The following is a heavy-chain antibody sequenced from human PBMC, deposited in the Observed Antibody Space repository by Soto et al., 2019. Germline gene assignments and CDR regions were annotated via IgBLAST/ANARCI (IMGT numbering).Heavy chain of an antibody. CDR3: AKDLMALYYYYGMDV. CDR1: EFXIISYA. V-gene: IGHV3-23*01. CDR2: ISGSGGST. Sequence: GGSKRLSSAASEFXIISYAMSCVRKAPGKGLELVSAISGSGGSTYSADSVTGRFTISRDNSKNTLYLQMNSLRAEDTAVYYCAKDLMALYYYYGMDVWGQGTTVTVSS. J-gene: IGHJ6*02. D-gene: IGHD2-8*01.